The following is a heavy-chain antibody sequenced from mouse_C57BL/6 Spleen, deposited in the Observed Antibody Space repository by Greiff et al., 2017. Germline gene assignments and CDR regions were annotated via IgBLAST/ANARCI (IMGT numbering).Heavy chain of an antibody. Sequence: EVQLQQSGAELVRPGASVKLSCTASGFNIKDYYMHWVKQRPEQGLEWIGRIDPEDGDTEYAPKFQGKATMTADTSSNTAYLQLSSLTSEDTAVYYCTTTITTVVAEDYRGQGTTLTDSS. CDR2: IDPEDGDT. V-gene: IGHV14-1*01. CDR1: GFNIKDYY. CDR3: TTTITTVVAEDY. J-gene: IGHJ2*01. D-gene: IGHD1-1*01.